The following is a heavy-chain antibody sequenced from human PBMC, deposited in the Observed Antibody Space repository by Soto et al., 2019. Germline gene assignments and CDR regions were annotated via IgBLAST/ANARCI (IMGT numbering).Heavy chain of an antibody. CDR3: ARDGRYFDWLL. V-gene: IGHV4-59*01. J-gene: IGHJ4*02. D-gene: IGHD3-9*01. Sequence: KAXATLSLICTASGGSISSYYWSWIRQPPGKGLEWIGYIYYSGSTNYNPSLKSRVTISVDTSKNQFSLKLSSVTAADTAVYYCARDGRYFDWLLWGQGTLVTVPS. CDR1: GGSISSYY. CDR2: IYYSGST.